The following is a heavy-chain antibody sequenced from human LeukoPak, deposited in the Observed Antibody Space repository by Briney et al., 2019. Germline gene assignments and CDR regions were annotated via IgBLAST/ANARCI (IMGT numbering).Heavy chain of an antibody. D-gene: IGHD3-10*01. J-gene: IGHJ6*03. Sequence: ASVKVSCKASGYTFTSYGISWVRQAPGQGLEWMGWISAYNGNTNYAQKFQGRVTITADKSTSTAYMELSSLRSEDTAVYYCARTPGSYYYYYMDVWGKGTTVTVSS. CDR1: GYTFTSYG. CDR2: ISAYNGNT. V-gene: IGHV1-18*01. CDR3: ARTPGSYYYYYMDV.